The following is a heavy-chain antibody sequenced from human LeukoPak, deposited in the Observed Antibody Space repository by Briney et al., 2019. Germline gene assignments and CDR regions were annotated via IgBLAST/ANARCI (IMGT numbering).Heavy chain of an antibody. CDR3: ATAHQFSFQA. V-gene: IGHV3-23*01. CDR2: LIWTSDTA. CDR1: GFTFSTYD. Sequence: GGSLRLSCAASGFTFSTYDMTWVRQAPGQGLQWVSLIWTSDTAFYADSVKGRVTIYRDNSANTLYLQMNSLGVEDTAVYYCATAHQFSFQAWGQGTVVTVSS. J-gene: IGHJ1*01. D-gene: IGHD2-2*01.